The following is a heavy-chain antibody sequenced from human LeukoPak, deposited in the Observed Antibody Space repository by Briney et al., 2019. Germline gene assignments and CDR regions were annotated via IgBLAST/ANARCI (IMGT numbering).Heavy chain of an antibody. D-gene: IGHD1-1*01. J-gene: IGHJ3*02. V-gene: IGHV3-48*01. CDR1: GFTFSSYW. CDR2: ISSSSSTI. CDR3: AKDRSRGWNGVGAFDI. Sequence: PGGSLRLSCAASGFTFSSYWMHWVRQAPGKGLEWVSYISSSSSTIYYADSVKGRFTISRDNSKNTLYLQMNSLRAEDTAVYYCAKDRSRGWNGVGAFDIWGQGTMVTVSS.